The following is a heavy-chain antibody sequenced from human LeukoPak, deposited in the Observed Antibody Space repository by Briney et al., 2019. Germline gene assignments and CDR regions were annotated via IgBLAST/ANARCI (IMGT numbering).Heavy chain of an antibody. CDR2: ISGSGGST. Sequence: GGSLRLSCAASGFTFSSYAMSWVRQAPGKGLEWVSAISGSGGSTYYADSVKGRFTISRDNSKNTLYLRMNSLRAEDTAVYYCAKDLFSTYYYDSSGSSFDYWGQGTLVTVSS. J-gene: IGHJ4*02. CDR1: GFTFSSYA. V-gene: IGHV3-23*01. D-gene: IGHD3-22*01. CDR3: AKDLFSTYYYDSSGSSFDY.